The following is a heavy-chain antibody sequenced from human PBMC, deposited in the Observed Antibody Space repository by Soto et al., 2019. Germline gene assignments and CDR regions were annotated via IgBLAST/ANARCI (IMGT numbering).Heavy chain of an antibody. D-gene: IGHD3-22*01. CDR1: GGSISSYY. J-gene: IGHJ5*02. CDR2: IYTSRIT. V-gene: IGHV4-4*07. CDR3: ARDSARGNYYDCSGYLNWFDP. Sequence: SETLSLTCTVSGGSISSYYWRWLRQPAGKGLEWIGRIYTSRITNYNPSLKSRVTMSVDTSKNQCSLKLSSVTAAGSAVYYCARDSARGNYYDCSGYLNWFDPWGQGALVTVS.